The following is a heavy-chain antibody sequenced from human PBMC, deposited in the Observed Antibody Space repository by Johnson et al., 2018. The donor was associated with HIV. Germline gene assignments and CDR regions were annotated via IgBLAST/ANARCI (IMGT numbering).Heavy chain of an antibody. CDR3: AKDLVGNSGAFDI. CDR2: ISYDGSNK. CDR1: GFTFSSYA. Sequence: QVQLVESGGGVVQPGRSLRLSCAASGFTFSSYAMHWVRQAPGKGLEWVAVISYDGSNKYYADSVKGRFTISRDNSKNTLYLQMNSLRAGDTAVYYCAKDLVGNSGAFDIWGQGTLVSVSS. J-gene: IGHJ3*02. D-gene: IGHD1-7*01. V-gene: IGHV3-30-3*01.